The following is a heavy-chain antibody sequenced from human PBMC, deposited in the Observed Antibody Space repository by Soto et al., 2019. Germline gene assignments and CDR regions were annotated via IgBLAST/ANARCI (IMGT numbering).Heavy chain of an antibody. CDR2: MNPNSGNA. CDR3: ARGAYNDYSHWFDP. D-gene: IGHD4-4*01. J-gene: IGHJ5*02. Sequence: QVQLVQSGAEVRKPGASVRVSCKATGYSFTRHDINWLRQAEGQGLEWMGWMNPNSGNAVYAQKFQGRGTMTRNTSITPAYMEVTSLKSEDTAVYFCARGAYNDYSHWFDPWGQGTMVTVSS. V-gene: IGHV1-8*01. CDR1: GYSFTRHD.